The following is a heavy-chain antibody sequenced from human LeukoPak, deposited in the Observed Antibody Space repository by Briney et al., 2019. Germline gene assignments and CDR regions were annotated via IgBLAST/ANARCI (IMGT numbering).Heavy chain of an antibody. Sequence: SETPSLTCAVYGGFFSGYYWSWIRQPPGKGLEWIGEINHSGSTNYNPSLKSRVTISVDTSKNQFSLKLSSVTAADTAVYYCARGRRSTSWGYYYMDVWGKGTTVTVSS. CDR2: INHSGST. D-gene: IGHD2-2*01. CDR3: ARGRRSTSWGYYYMDV. V-gene: IGHV4-34*01. CDR1: GGFFSGYY. J-gene: IGHJ6*03.